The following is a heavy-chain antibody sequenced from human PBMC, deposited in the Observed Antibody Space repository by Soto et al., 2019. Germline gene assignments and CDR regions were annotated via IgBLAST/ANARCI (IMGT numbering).Heavy chain of an antibody. CDR1: GGSISSGGYY. V-gene: IGHV4-31*03. Sequence: QVQLQESGPGLVKPSQTLSLTCSVSGGSISSGGYYWSWLRQHPEKGLEWIGYIYYSGSTNYNPSRKSRVIISVDTSSNRFSLDLRSVTAADTAIYYCARHSASWQWFDYWGQGTLVTVSS. CDR2: IYYSGST. D-gene: IGHD1-26*01. CDR3: ARHSASWQWFDY. J-gene: IGHJ5*01.